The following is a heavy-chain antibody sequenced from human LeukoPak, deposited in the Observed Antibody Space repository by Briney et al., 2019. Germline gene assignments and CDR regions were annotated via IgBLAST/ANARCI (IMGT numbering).Heavy chain of an antibody. V-gene: IGHV4-30-4*01. CDR2: IYYSGST. D-gene: IGHD3-16*02. CDR3: ARGLPPIAFGGVIDRYYFDY. CDR1: GGSISSGDYY. J-gene: IGHJ4*02. Sequence: MASETLSLTCTVSGGSISSGDYYWSWIRQPPGKGLEWIGYIYYSGSTYYNPSLKSRVTISVDTSKNQFSLKLSSVTAADTAVYYCARGLPPIAFGGVIDRYYFDYWGQGTLVTVSS.